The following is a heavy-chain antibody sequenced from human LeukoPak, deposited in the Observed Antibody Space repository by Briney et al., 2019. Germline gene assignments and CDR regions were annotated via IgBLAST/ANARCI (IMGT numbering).Heavy chain of an antibody. J-gene: IGHJ6*02. CDR3: ARGGMGANSQEYFYYGMDV. V-gene: IGHV3-21*01. Sequence: GGSLRLSCAAAGXSFSTYSMNWVRQTPGKGLEWVSSISRTSSYICYADSVKGRFTLSRDNGKNSLYLQMNSLRAEDTAVYYCARGGMGANSQEYFYYGMDVWGQGTTVTVSS. CDR2: ISRTSSYI. D-gene: IGHD2-8*01. CDR1: GXSFSTYS.